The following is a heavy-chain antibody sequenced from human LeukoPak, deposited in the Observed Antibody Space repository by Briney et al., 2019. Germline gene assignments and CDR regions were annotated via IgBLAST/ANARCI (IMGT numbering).Heavy chain of an antibody. V-gene: IGHV4-4*02. CDR2: IYHSGST. Sequence: PSGTLSLTCAVSGGSISSSNWWSWVRQPPGKGLEWIGEIYHSGSTNYNPSLKSRVTISVDKSKSQFSLKLSSVTAADTAVYYCALSGALGSYYYYGMDVWGQGTTVTVSS. CDR3: ALSGALGSYYYYGMDV. CDR1: GGSISSSNW. J-gene: IGHJ6*02. D-gene: IGHD2-15*01.